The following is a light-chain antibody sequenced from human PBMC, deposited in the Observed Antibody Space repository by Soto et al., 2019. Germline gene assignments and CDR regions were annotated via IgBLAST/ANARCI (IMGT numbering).Light chain of an antibody. J-gene: IGLJ1*01. CDR2: DVS. V-gene: IGLV2-11*01. CDR3: CSYAGSYKGYV. Sequence: QSVLTQPRSVSGSPGQSVTISCTGSISDVGGYNYVSWYQQHPGKAPKFMIYDVSKRPSGVPDRFSGSKSGNMASLTISGLQAEDEADYYCCSYAGSYKGYVFGTGTKVTVL. CDR1: ISDVGGYNY.